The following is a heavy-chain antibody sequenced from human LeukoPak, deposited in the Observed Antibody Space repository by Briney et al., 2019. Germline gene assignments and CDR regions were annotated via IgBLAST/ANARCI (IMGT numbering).Heavy chain of an antibody. J-gene: IGHJ4*02. V-gene: IGHV1-18*01. D-gene: IGHD2-2*01. CDR1: GGTFSSYA. CDR3: ARDLPYCSSTSCYFIDY. Sequence: ASVKVSCKASGGTFSSYAISWVRQAPGQGLEWMGWISAYNGNTNYAQKLQGRVTMTTDTSTSTAYMELRSLRSDDTAVYYCARDLPYCSSTSCYFIDYWGQGTLVTVSS. CDR2: ISAYNGNT.